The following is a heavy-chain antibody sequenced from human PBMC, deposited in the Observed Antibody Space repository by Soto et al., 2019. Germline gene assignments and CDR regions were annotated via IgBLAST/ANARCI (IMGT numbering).Heavy chain of an antibody. J-gene: IGHJ4*02. CDR2: INAGNGNT. CDR1: GYTFTSYA. Sequence: QVQLVQSGAEVKKPGASVKVSCKASGYTFTSYAMHWVRQAPGQRLEWMGWINAGNGNTKYSQKFQGRVTITRDTSASTAYMEISSVRSEDPAVYYCAQDLGFGLSDYWGQGTLLTLSS. CDR3: AQDLGFGLSDY. V-gene: IGHV1-3*01. D-gene: IGHD3-10*01.